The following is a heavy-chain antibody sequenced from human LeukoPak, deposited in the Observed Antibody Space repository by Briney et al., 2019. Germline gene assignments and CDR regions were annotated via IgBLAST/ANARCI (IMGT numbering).Heavy chain of an antibody. CDR2: INQDGTEK. V-gene: IGHV3-7*03. Sequence: GGSLRLSCAASGFTFSSYWMSWVRQAPGKGLGLVANINQDGTEKDYVDSVKGRFTISRDNAKNSLYLQMNSLRAEDTAVYYCTRDPRRLDYWGQGTLVTVSS. CDR1: GFTFSSYW. J-gene: IGHJ4*02. CDR3: TRDPRRLDY.